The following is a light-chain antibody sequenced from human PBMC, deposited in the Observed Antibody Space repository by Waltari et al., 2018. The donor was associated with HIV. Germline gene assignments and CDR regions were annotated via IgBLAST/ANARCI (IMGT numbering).Light chain of an antibody. CDR2: KAS. CDR1: QSISSW. CDR3: QQYNSCGT. V-gene: IGKV1-5*03. J-gene: IGKJ2*01. Sequence: DIQMTQSPSTLSASVGDRVTITCRASQSISSWLAWYQQKPGKAPKLLIYKASSLESGVPSRVSVSGSGTEFTLTISSLQPDDFATYYCQQYNSCGTFGQGTKLEIK.